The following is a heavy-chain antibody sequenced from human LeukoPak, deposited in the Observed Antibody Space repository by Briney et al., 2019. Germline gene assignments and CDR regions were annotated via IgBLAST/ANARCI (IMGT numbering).Heavy chain of an antibody. D-gene: IGHD4-23*01. Sequence: GASVKVSCKAFGYTFTSNYMHWVRQAPGQGPEWMGVISPSGGSTTYAQKFQGRVTLTRDMSTSTDYLELSSLRSEDTAVYYCARSTVVTREQGWFDPWGQGTLVTVSS. V-gene: IGHV1-46*01. CDR1: GYTFTSNY. CDR2: ISPSGGST. J-gene: IGHJ5*02. CDR3: ARSTVVTREQGWFDP.